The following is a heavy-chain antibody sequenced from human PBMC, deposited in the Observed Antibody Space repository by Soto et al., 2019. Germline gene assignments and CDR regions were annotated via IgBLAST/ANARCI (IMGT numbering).Heavy chain of an antibody. V-gene: IGHV1-18*01. Sequence: ASVKVSCKASGYTFSSYHINWVRQAPGQGLEWMGWISGYSGNTKYAQKPQGRVTMTTDTSTNTGYMELRSLRSDDTAVYYCARDIYGYVDAFDLWGQGTMVTVSS. CDR3: ARDIYGYVDAFDL. D-gene: IGHD5-18*01. CDR1: GYTFSSYH. CDR2: ISGYSGNT. J-gene: IGHJ3*01.